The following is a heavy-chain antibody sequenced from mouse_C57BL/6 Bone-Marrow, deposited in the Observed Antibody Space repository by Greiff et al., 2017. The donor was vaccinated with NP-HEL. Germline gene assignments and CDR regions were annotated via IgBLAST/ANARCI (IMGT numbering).Heavy chain of an antibody. J-gene: IGHJ2*01. Sequence: EVKLVESGGGLVKPGGSLKLSCAASGFTFSDYGMHWVRQAPEKGLEWVAYISSGSSTIYYADTVKGRFTISRDNAKNTLFLQMTSLRSEDTAMYYCARQGYYGSSSFDYWGQGTTLTVSS. CDR3: ARQGYYGSSSFDY. D-gene: IGHD1-1*01. CDR2: ISSGSSTI. V-gene: IGHV5-17*01. CDR1: GFTFSDYG.